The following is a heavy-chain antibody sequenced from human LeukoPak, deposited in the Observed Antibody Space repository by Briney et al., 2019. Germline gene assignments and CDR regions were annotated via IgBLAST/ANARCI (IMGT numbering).Heavy chain of an antibody. V-gene: IGHV4-39*01. CDR2: IYYRGST. D-gene: IGHD6-13*01. CDR1: GFTFSSYSMN. CDR3: ARLPEPGIAAAGAFDY. Sequence: GSLRLSCAASGFTFSSYSMNWVRQPPGKGLEWIGSIYYRGSTYYNPSLKGRVTISVDTSKNQFSLKLTSVTAADTAVYYCARLPEPGIAAAGAFDYWGQGTLVTVSS. J-gene: IGHJ4*02.